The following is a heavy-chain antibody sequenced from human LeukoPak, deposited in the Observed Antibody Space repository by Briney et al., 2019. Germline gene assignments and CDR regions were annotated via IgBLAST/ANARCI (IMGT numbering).Heavy chain of an antibody. CDR2: ITTSSSYT. D-gene: IGHD1-26*01. Sequence: AGGSLRLSCEASGFSFSSYNMDWVRQTPGKGLEWISSITTSSSYTFYADSVKGRFTISRDNARNSLYLQMNSLTAEDTAVYYCARDPYSGAYGDTYYYYMDVWGKGTTVTIPS. J-gene: IGHJ6*03. CDR1: GFSFSSYN. CDR3: ARDPYSGAYGDTYYYYMDV. V-gene: IGHV3-21*01.